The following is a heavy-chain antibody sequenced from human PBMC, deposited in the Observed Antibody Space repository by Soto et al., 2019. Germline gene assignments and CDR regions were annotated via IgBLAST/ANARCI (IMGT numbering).Heavy chain of an antibody. CDR2: INGGNGKS. J-gene: IGHJ6*03. D-gene: IGHD1-26*01. CDR1: GYTFSTYE. Sequence: QVPLVQSGAEVKKPGASVKVSCEASGYTFSTYEMHWVRQAPGQRPEWMGWINGGNGKSKYSETLQGRVTFTRDTSASTAYMELTSLGSEDTAVYYCARGGGATFTHYYYYMDVWGTGTTVTVSS. CDR3: ARGGGATFTHYYYYMDV. V-gene: IGHV1-3*01.